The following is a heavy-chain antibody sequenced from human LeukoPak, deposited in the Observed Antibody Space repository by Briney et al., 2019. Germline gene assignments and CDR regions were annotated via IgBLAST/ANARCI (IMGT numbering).Heavy chain of an antibody. CDR2: MNPNSGNT. Sequence: VASVKVSCKASGYTFTSYDINWVRQATGQGLEWMGWMNPNSGNTGYAQKFQGRVTMTRNTSISTAYMELSSLRSEDTAVYYCARVGGLGIFKRYYYYYMDVWGKGTTVTISS. CDR1: GYTFTSYD. J-gene: IGHJ6*03. D-gene: IGHD3-16*01. CDR3: ARVGGLGIFKRYYYYYMDV. V-gene: IGHV1-8*01.